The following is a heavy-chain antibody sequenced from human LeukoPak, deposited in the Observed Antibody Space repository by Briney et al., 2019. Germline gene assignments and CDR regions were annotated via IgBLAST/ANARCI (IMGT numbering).Heavy chain of an antibody. V-gene: IGHV4-4*07. CDR2: IYASGSS. CDR3: ARISSGYFELFDL. D-gene: IGHD3-22*01. CDR1: IASIHVHY. J-gene: IGHJ4*02. Sequence: SETVSLLCAVSIASIHVHYWTCIRRAAGGGGEYIGCIYASGSSEYNTSFKGRVSMSVALSKYQFSPSLNTVPPADTALYYCARISSGYFELFDLWGQGSLVTVSS.